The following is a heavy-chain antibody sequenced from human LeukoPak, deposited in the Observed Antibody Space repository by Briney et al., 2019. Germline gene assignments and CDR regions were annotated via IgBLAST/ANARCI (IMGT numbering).Heavy chain of an antibody. CDR2: INAGNGNT. CDR1: GYTFTSYA. CDR3: ARDADGDYVMDY. D-gene: IGHD4-17*01. V-gene: IGHV1-3*01. Sequence: ASVKVSCKASGYTFTSYAMHWVRQAPGQRLEWMGWINAGNGNTKYSQKFQGRVTITRDTSASTAYMGLSSLRSEDTAVYYCARDADGDYVMDYWGQGTLVTVSS. J-gene: IGHJ4*02.